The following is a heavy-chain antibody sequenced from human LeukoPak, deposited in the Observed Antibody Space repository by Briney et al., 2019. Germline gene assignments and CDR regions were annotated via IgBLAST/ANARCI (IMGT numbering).Heavy chain of an antibody. CDR2: IKSDGSST. V-gene: IGHV3-74*01. J-gene: IGHJ4*02. Sequence: GGSLRLSCAASGFTFSSYWMHWVRQAPGKGLVWVSRIKSDGSSTSYADSVKGRFTISRDNAKNTLYLQMNSLRAEDTAVYYCARDPVPATARHFDYWGQGTLVTVSS. CDR3: ARDPVPATARHFDY. D-gene: IGHD1-1*01. CDR1: GFTFSSYW.